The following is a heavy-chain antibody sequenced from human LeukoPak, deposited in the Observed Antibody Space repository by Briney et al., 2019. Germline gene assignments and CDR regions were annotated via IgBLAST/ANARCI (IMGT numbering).Heavy chain of an antibody. CDR3: ARVGEYSGSYCDY. V-gene: IGHV3-11*05. CDR1: GFTFSDYY. Sequence: GGSLRLSCAASGFTFSDYYVTWIRQAPGKGLEWVSFISGSSSYTNSADSVKGRFTISRDNAKNSLYLQMNSLRAEDTAVYYCARVGEYSGSYCDYWGQGTLVTASS. J-gene: IGHJ4*02. D-gene: IGHD1-26*01. CDR2: ISGSSSYT.